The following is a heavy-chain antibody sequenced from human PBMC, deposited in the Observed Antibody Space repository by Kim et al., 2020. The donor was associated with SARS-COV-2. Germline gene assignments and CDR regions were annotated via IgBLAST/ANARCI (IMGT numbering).Heavy chain of an antibody. D-gene: IGHD2-15*01. V-gene: IGHV3-74*01. CDR3: ARIYCGSPYWYFDL. J-gene: IGHJ2*01. Sequence: AAAVKGRFTISRDDAKNTLYLQMNSLSADDTAVYYCARIYCGSPYWYFDLWGRGTLVTGSS.